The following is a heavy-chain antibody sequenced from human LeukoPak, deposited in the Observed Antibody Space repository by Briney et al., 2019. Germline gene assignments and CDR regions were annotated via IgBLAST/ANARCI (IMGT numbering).Heavy chain of an antibody. D-gene: IGHD1-26*01. Sequence: GGSLRLSCAASGFTFSIYAMNWVRQGPGKGLEWFSGLDGSSGGITYADSVKGRFTISRDNSKNTLYLEMNSLRAEDTAIYYCAKMKGHPLPKYYMDVWGQGTTVTVSS. V-gene: IGHV3-23*01. J-gene: IGHJ6*01. CDR1: GFTFSIYA. CDR3: AKMKGHPLPKYYMDV. CDR2: LDGSSGGI.